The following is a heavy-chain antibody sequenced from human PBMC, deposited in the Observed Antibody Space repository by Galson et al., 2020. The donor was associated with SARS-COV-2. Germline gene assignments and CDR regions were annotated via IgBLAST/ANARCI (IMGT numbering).Heavy chain of an antibody. CDR3: ARRRFNSIDEWGYFDY. V-gene: IGHV3-23*01. J-gene: IGHJ4*02. D-gene: IGHD6-6*01. CDR2: IGDTGQST. Sequence: GGSLRLSCAASGFTFSTYAMSWVRQAPGKGLEWVSDIGDTGQSTHCADSVRGRCTISRDNSKNTLFLQVISLRAEDTAVYYCARRRFNSIDEWGYFDYWGQGTLVTVAS. CDR1: GFTFSTYA.